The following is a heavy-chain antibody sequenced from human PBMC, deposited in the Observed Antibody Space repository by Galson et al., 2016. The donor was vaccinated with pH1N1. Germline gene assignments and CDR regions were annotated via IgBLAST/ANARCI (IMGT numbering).Heavy chain of an antibody. J-gene: IGHJ6*02. CDR1: GDSVSSTNCA. CDR2: TYYRSKWYN. D-gene: IGHD3-10*01. V-gene: IGHV6-1*01. Sequence: CAISGDSVSSTNCAWDWIRQSPSRGLEWLGRTYYRSKWYNDYEVSVQSRITINPDTSKNQLSLHLNSVTPEDTAVYYCARDRGSTLFHNYGMDVWGQGTTVIVSS. CDR3: ARDRGSTLFHNYGMDV.